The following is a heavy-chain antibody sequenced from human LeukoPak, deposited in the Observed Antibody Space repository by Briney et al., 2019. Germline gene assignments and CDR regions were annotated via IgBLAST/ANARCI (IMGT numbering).Heavy chain of an antibody. Sequence: ESGPTLVNPTQTLTLTCTFSGFSLSTSGVAVDWIRQPPGKALEWLAVIYTNDNKQYRPSLRSRLSITKDTSKNQVVLTVTNMDPVDTATYYCAYRVFPSSGGNGGFAPWGQGTLVTVSS. CDR3: AYRVFPSSGGNGGFAP. CDR2: IYTNDNK. CDR1: GFSLSTSGVA. D-gene: IGHD4-23*01. V-gene: IGHV2-5*01. J-gene: IGHJ5*02.